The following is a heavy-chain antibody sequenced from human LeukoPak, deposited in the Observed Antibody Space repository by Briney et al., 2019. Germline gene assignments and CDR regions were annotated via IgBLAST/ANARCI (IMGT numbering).Heavy chain of an antibody. V-gene: IGHV4-61*02. Sequence: SQTLSLTCSVSGGSISSENYYWSWIRQPAGKGLEWIGRIYTGGSANYNPSLKSRVTISVDTSKNQFSLKLSSVTAADTAVYYCARVGIAVAGTLAFDIWGQGTMATVSS. CDR1: GGSISSENYY. CDR3: ARVGIAVAGTLAFDI. D-gene: IGHD6-19*01. CDR2: IYTGGSA. J-gene: IGHJ3*02.